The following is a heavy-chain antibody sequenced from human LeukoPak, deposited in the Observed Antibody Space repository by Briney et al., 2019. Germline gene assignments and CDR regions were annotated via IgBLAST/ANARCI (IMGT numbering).Heavy chain of an antibody. CDR2: TSYDGSNK. Sequence: GGSLRLSCAASGFSFSIYAMHWVRRAPGKGLEWLALTSYDGSNKDYVDSVKGRFTISRDNSKSTLYLEMNSLRAEDTAVYYCATDRSYYDSRTHQGFDHWGQGTLVTVSS. CDR1: GFSFSIYA. V-gene: IGHV3-30*01. J-gene: IGHJ4*02. D-gene: IGHD3-10*01. CDR3: ATDRSYYDSRTHQGFDH.